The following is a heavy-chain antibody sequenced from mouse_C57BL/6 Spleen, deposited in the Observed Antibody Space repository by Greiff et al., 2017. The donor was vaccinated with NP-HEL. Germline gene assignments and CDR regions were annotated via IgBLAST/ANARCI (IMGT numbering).Heavy chain of an antibody. D-gene: IGHD1-1*01. CDR1: GYTFTSYW. CDR2: IYPGSGST. V-gene: IGHV1-55*01. J-gene: IGHJ2*01. CDR3: ARKDYGSGFDY. Sequence: QVQLQQSGAELVKPGASVKMSCKASGYTFTSYWITWVKQRPGQGLEWIGDIYPGSGSTNYNEKFKSKATLTVVTSSSTAYMQLSSLTSEDSAVYYCARKDYGSGFDYWGQGTTLTVSS.